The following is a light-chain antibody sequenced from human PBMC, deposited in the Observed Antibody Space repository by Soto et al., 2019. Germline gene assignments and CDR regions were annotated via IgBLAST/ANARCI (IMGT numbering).Light chain of an antibody. Sequence: VGRTKSPDTLSVSPGERPTLSFMASQSVSSNLAWCQQKRGQAPRLLIYGASTRATGIPARFSGSGSGTEFTLAIISMQSEDFAVYYCQQYNNWPLITFGQGTRLEI. V-gene: IGKV3-15*01. CDR3: QQYNNWPLIT. J-gene: IGKJ5*01. CDR1: QSVSSN. CDR2: GAS.